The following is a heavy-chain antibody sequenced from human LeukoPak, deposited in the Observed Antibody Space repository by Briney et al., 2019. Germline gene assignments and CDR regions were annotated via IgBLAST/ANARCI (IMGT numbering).Heavy chain of an antibody. J-gene: IGHJ4*02. CDR2: VYYSVST. Sequence: SETLSLTCTVSGGSTDHYFWNWIRQTPGKGLEWSGYVYYSVSTVYNPSLESRVSISIDTSKKPISLKLRSVPAADTAVYYCARDRGTYTYGGFDYWGQGTLVSVSS. V-gene: IGHV4-59*01. CDR3: ARDRGTYTYGGFDY. D-gene: IGHD3-16*01. CDR1: GGSTDHYF.